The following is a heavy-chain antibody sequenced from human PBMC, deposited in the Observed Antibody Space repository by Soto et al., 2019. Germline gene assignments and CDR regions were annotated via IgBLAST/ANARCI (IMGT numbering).Heavy chain of an antibody. Sequence: PSETLSLTCTVSGGSISSYYWSWIRQPPGKGLEWIGYIYYSGSTNYNPSLKSRVTISVDTSKNQFSLKLSSVTAADTAVYYCARRGYYGSGALYYYGMDVWGQGTTVTVSS. CDR3: ARRGYYGSGALYYYGMDV. V-gene: IGHV4-59*01. J-gene: IGHJ6*02. CDR2: IYYSGST. CDR1: GGSISSYY. D-gene: IGHD3-10*01.